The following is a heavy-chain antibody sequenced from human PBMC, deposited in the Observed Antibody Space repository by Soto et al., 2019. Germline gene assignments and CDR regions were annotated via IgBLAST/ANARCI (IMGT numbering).Heavy chain of an antibody. J-gene: IGHJ4*02. Sequence: GGSLRLSCAASGFTLSSYAMSWVRQAPGKGLEWVSAISGSGSNTYYADSVKGRFTISRDNSKNTLYLQMNSLRAEDTAVYYCARDPTGLHPAYFDYWGQGTLVTVSS. CDR3: ARDPTGLHPAYFDY. CDR1: GFTLSSYA. CDR2: ISGSGSNT. V-gene: IGHV3-23*01.